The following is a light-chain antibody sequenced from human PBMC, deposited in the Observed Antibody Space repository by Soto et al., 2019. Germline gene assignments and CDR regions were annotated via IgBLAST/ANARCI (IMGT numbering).Light chain of an antibody. CDR3: QQTHSTPLT. Sequence: DIQMTQSPSSLSAFVGDRVTITCRASQSISNSLNWYQQKPGKAPRLLISTISSLQSGVPSRFTVSGSGTDFTLTISSLQPEDFATYYCQQTHSTPLTFGGGTKVEV. CDR1: QSISNS. CDR2: TIS. J-gene: IGKJ4*01. V-gene: IGKV1-39*01.